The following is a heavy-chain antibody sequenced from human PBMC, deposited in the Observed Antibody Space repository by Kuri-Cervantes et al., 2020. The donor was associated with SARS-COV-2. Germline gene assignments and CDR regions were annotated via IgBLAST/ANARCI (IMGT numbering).Heavy chain of an antibody. D-gene: IGHD1-14*01. J-gene: IGHJ4*02. CDR1: GYTFTGYY. CDR2: INPNSGGT. V-gene: IGHV1-2*02. CDR3: ARRGRTSSFDY. Sequence: ASVKVSCKASGYTFTGYYMHWVRQAPGQGLEWMGWINPNSGGTNYAQKFQGRVTMTRDKSISTAYLQWSSLKASDTAMYYCARRGRTSSFDYWGQGTLVTVSS.